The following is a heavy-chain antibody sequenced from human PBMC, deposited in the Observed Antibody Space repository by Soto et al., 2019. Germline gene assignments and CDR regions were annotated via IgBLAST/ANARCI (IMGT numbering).Heavy chain of an antibody. D-gene: IGHD3-10*01. CDR1: VGSISSFTYY. CDR2: VYYNENT. CDR3: ARRERYYGSTGWLEP. V-gene: IGHV4-39*01. J-gene: IGHJ5*02. Sequence: SETLSLTCSFSVGSISSFTYYCGWIRQPPCKGLEWIGTVYYNENTYYNPSLKSRVTITVDTAKNQFSLNLRSVTAADTAMYFCARRERYYGSTGWLEPRGPGTLVTVYS.